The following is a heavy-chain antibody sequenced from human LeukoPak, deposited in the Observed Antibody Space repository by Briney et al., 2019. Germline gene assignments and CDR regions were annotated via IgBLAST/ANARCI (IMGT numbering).Heavy chain of an antibody. CDR2: IGGIGDNT. V-gene: IGHV3-23*01. CDR3: AKTPTFYYVLTGYSNDY. Sequence: GGSLRLFCAASGFTFSSDAMSWVRQVPGKGLEWVSTIGGIGDNTHYADSVKGRFTISRDSSRNTLYLQMNTLRVEDTAIYYCAKTPTFYYVLTGYSNDYWGQGTLVTVSS. CDR1: GFTFSSDA. J-gene: IGHJ4*02. D-gene: IGHD3-9*01.